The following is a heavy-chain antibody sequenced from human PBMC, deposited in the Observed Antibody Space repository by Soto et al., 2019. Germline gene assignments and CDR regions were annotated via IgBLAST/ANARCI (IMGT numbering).Heavy chain of an antibody. CDR1: GFSLTTSGVG. D-gene: IGHD3-3*01. Sequence: QITLNESGPTQVKPRQTLTLTCTFSGFSLTTSGVGVGWIRQSPGKAPEWRALIYWDDDKRYSPSLKRRLTITKDTSKNPVVLTMADLDPADTATYYCAHRVLRTVFGLVTTTAIYFDFWGQGTPVAVSS. CDR3: AHRVLRTVFGLVTTTAIYFDF. CDR2: IYWDDDK. V-gene: IGHV2-5*02. J-gene: IGHJ4*02.